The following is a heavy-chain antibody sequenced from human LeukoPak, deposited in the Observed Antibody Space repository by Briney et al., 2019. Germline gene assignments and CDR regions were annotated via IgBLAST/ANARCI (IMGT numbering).Heavy chain of an antibody. CDR3: ASGEVGARDQIDY. V-gene: IGHV1-2*02. CDR2: INPSGGGT. J-gene: IGHJ4*02. D-gene: IGHD1-26*01. CDR1: GYTFTSYY. Sequence: ASVKVSCKASGYTFTSYYMHWVRQAPGQGLEWMGIINPSGGGTNYAQKFQGRVTMTRDTSISTAYMELSRLRSDDTAVYYCASGEVGARDQIDYWGQGTLVTVSS.